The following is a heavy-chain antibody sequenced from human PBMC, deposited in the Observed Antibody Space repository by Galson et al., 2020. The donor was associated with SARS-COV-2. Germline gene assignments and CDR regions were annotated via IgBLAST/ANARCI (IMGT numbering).Heavy chain of an antibody. V-gene: IGHV1-18*01. CDR2: ISAYNGNT. CDR1: GYTFTSYG. J-gene: IGHJ4*02. CDR3: AISSRPRFMSEVCYYFDY. Sequence: ASVKVSCKASGYTFTSYGISWVRQAPGQGLEWMGWISAYNGNTNYAQKLQGRVTMTTDTSTSTAYMELRSLRSDDTAVYYCAISSRPRFMSEVCYYFDYWGQGTLVTVAS. D-gene: IGHD2-21*01.